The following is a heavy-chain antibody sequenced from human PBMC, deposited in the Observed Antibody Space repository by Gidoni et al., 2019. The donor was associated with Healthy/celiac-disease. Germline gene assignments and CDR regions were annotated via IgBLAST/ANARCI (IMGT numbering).Heavy chain of an antibody. Sequence: EVQLVESGGGLVKPGGSLRLSCAASGFTSSNAWMSWVRQAPGKGLEWVGRIKSKTDGGTTDYAAPVKGRFTISRDDSKNTLYLQMNSLKTEDTAVYYCTTSILLGDAFDIWGQGTMVTVSS. CDR2: IKSKTDGGTT. J-gene: IGHJ3*02. V-gene: IGHV3-15*01. CDR1: GFTSSNAW. D-gene: IGHD2-15*01. CDR3: TTSILLGDAFDI.